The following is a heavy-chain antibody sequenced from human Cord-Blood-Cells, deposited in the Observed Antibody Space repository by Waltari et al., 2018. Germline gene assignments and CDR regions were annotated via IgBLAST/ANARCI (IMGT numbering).Heavy chain of an antibody. V-gene: IGHV4-59*01. CDR1: GGSISSYS. D-gene: IGHD7-27*01. CDR2: IYYSGST. Sequence: QVQLQESGPGLVKPSETLSLTCTVSGGSISSYSWRWIRQPPGKGLEWIGYIYYSGSTNYNPSLKSRVTISVDTSKNQFSLKLSSVTAADTAVYYCARAWGWNWYFDLWGRGTLVTVS. J-gene: IGHJ2*01. CDR3: ARAWGWNWYFDL.